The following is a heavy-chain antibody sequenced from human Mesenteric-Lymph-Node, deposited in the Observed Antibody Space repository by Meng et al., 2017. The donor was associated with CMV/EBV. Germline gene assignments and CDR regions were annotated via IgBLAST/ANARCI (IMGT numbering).Heavy chain of an antibody. CDR1: GFTFSSFE. V-gene: IGHV3-48*03. Sequence: GESLKISCVGSGFTFSSFEMNWVRQAPGEGLEWISYISSSGGDRRYADSVKGRFAISRDNAKNSLYLQMNSLRAEDTAVYYCAQDVSRGPFMITIEGVVVLNAFDIWGQGTKVTVSS. CDR2: ISSSGGDR. J-gene: IGHJ3*02. D-gene: IGHD3-16*02. CDR3: AQDVSRGPFMITIEGVVVLNAFDI.